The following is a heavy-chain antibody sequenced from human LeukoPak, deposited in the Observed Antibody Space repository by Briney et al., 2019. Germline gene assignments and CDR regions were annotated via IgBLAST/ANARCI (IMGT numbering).Heavy chain of an antibody. J-gene: IGHJ3*02. CDR1: GFTFDDYA. CDR3: AKAPGFSILYGDDDAFDI. Sequence: PGGSLRLSCAASGFTFDDYAMHWVRQAPGKGLEWVSGISWNSGSIGYADSVKGRFTISRDNAKNSLYLQMNSLRAEDTALYYCAKAPGFSILYGDDDAFDIWGQGTMVTVSS. D-gene: IGHD4-17*01. V-gene: IGHV3-9*01. CDR2: ISWNSGSI.